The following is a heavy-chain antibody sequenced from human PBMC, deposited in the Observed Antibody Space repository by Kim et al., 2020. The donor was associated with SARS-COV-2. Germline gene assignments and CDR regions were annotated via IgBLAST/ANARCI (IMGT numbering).Heavy chain of an antibody. V-gene: IGHV3-49*03. Sequence: GGSLRLSCATSGFTFGDSAMSWFRQAPGRGLEWIGVIRGKANGGTTEYAASGKGRFSIARDDTKSIAYLQRHSLKTEDTALYYCSRERGAGRMGQDAFAIWGLGTLVIVSS. CDR2: IRGKANGGTT. CDR3: SRERGAGRMGQDAFAI. CDR1: GFTFGDSA. J-gene: IGHJ3*02.